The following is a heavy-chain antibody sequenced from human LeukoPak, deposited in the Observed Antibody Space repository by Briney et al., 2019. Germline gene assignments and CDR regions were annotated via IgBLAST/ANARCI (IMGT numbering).Heavy chain of an antibody. Sequence: SQTLSLTCTVSGGSVSSADFYWSWIRQHPGQGLEWIGYIYYSGRSYSYPSLRSRITMSIDTSRNQFSLKLTSVTAADTAVYYCARDQDNWFDPWGQGTLVTVSS. V-gene: IGHV4-31*03. CDR2: IYYSGRS. J-gene: IGHJ5*02. CDR1: GGSVSSADFY. CDR3: ARDQDNWFDP.